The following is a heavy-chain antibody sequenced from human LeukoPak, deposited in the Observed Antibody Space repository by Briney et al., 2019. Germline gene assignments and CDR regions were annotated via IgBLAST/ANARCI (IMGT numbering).Heavy chain of an antibody. CDR2: INPNSGGT. V-gene: IGHV1-2*02. J-gene: IGHJ4*02. Sequence: GASVKVSCKASGYTFTSYYMHWVRQAPGQGLEWMGWINPNSGGTNYAQKFQGRVTMTRDTSISTAYMEPSRLRSDDTAVYYCAREKTGTHFDYWGQGTLVTVSS. CDR3: AREKTGTHFDY. CDR1: GYTFTSYY. D-gene: IGHD1/OR15-1a*01.